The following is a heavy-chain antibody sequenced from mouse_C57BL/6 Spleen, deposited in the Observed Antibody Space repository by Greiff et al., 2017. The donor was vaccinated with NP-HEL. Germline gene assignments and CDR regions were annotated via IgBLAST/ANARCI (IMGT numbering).Heavy chain of an antibody. CDR1: GYAFSSYW. D-gene: IGHD1-2*01. J-gene: IGHJ2*01. CDR3: ARRGLLRPPVDY. CDR2: IYPGDGDT. V-gene: IGHV1-80*01. Sequence: VQLQQSGAELVKPGASVKISCKASGYAFSSYWMNWVKQRPGKGLEWIGQIYPGDGDTNYNGKFKGKATLTADKSSSTAYMQLSSLTSEDSAVYFCARRGLLRPPVDYWGQGTTLTVSS.